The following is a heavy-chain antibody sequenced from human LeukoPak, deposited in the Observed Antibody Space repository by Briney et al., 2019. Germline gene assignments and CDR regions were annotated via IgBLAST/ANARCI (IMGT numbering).Heavy chain of an antibody. CDR2: INHSGST. J-gene: IGHJ5*02. Sequence: SETLSLTCAVYGGSFSGYYWSWIRQPPGMGLEWIGEINHSGSTNYNPSLKSRVTISVDTSKNQFSLKLSSVTAADTAVYYCAREGGYCSSTSCYYKFNWFDPWGQGTLVTVSS. V-gene: IGHV4-34*01. CDR3: AREGGYCSSTSCYYKFNWFDP. D-gene: IGHD2-2*01. CDR1: GGSFSGYY.